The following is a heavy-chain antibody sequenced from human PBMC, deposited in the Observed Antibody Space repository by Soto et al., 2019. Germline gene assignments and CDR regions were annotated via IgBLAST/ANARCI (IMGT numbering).Heavy chain of an antibody. CDR3: ARMSSSISPGC. J-gene: IGHJ4*02. CDR2: INSTGTIK. V-gene: IGHV3-48*01. CDR1: GFTFSTYS. D-gene: IGHD2-2*01. Sequence: PGGSLRLSCAASGFTFSTYSMNWVRQAPGKGLEWVAYINSTGTIKYYAGSVKGRFTISRDNAKNSLYLQMNSLRAEDTAVYYCARMSSSISPGCWGQGTLVPVSS.